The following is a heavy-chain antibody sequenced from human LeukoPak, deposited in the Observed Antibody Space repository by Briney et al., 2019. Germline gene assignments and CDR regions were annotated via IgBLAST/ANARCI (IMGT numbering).Heavy chain of an antibody. CDR2: MYPSGST. CDR1: GGSISSSNW. J-gene: IGHJ4*02. CDR3: ARGRRYYYDSSGYLTPFDY. D-gene: IGHD3-22*01. V-gene: IGHV4-4*02. Sequence: PSETLSLTCAVSGGSISSSNWWSWVRQPPGKGLEWIGEMYPSGSTNYNPSLKSRVTMSVDTSKNQFSLKLSSVTAADTAVYYCARGRRYYYDSSGYLTPFDYWGQGTLVTVSS.